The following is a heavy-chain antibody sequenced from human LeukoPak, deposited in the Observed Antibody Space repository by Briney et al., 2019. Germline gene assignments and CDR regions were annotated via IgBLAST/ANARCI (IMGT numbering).Heavy chain of an antibody. J-gene: IGHJ4*02. CDR1: GDSVSSNSAA. D-gene: IGHD3-10*01. V-gene: IGHV6-1*01. CDR2: TYYESKWYN. CDR3: ARDNIVRGHYYFDY. Sequence: SQTLSLTCAISGDSVSSNSAAWNWIRQSPSRGLEWLGRTYYESKWYNDYAVSVKSRITINPDTSKNQFSLHLSSVTPEDTAVYYCARDNIVRGHYYFDYWGQGTLVTVSS.